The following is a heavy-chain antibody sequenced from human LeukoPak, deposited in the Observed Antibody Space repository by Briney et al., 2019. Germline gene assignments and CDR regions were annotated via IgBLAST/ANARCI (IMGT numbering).Heavy chain of an antibody. CDR3: ARDYYDSSGYQYFQH. D-gene: IGHD3-22*01. CDR1: GGSISNPY. CDR2: IYYSGST. J-gene: IGHJ1*01. Sequence: SETLSLTCTVSGGSISNPYWSWIRQSPGKGLEWIGYIYYSGSTNYNPSLKSRVTISVDTSKNQFSLKLSSVTAADTAVYYCARDYYDSSGYQYFQHWGQGTLVTVSS. V-gene: IGHV4-59*11.